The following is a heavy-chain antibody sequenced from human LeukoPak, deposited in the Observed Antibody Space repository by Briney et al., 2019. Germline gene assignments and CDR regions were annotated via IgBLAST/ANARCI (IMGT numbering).Heavy chain of an antibody. CDR2: IYSGGST. Sequence: GGSLRLSCAASGFTVSSNYMSWVRQAPGKGLEWVSVIYSGGSTYYADSVKGRFTISRDNSKNTLYLQMNSLRAEDTAVYYCARVQQPVRNFDYWGQGTLVTVSS. CDR3: ARVQQPVRNFDY. D-gene: IGHD6-13*01. CDR1: GFTVSSNY. V-gene: IGHV3-53*01. J-gene: IGHJ4*02.